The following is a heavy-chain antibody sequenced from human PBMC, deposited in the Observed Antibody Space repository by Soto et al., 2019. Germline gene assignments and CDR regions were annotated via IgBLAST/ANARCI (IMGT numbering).Heavy chain of an antibody. CDR2: ISGSGGTI. Sequence: LSCSASGFTFSDYEMDWVRQAPGKGLEWVAYISGSGGTIYYADSVKGRFTIARDNAKDSLYLQMNSLRDEDTVLYYCVRDAGGVGFLLVHVNVWVRGTMVSVSA. CDR3: VRDAGGVGFLLVHVNV. V-gene: IGHV3-48*03. D-gene: IGHD3-16*01. J-gene: IGHJ6*04. CDR1: GFTFSDYE.